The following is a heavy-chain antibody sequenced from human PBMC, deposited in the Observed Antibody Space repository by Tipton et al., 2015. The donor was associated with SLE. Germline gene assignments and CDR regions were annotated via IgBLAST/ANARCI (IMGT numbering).Heavy chain of an antibody. D-gene: IGHD1-26*01. J-gene: IGHJ4*02. V-gene: IGHV4-61*01. Sequence: GLVKPSETLSLTCTVSGGSVSSGSYYWSWIRQPPGKGLEWIGYIYYSGSTNYNPSLKSRVAISLDTSKNQFSLKLNSVTAADTAVYYCASSSRVGIVGAFDYWGQGTLVTVSS. CDR3: ASSSRVGIVGAFDY. CDR1: GGSVSSGSYY. CDR2: IYYSGST.